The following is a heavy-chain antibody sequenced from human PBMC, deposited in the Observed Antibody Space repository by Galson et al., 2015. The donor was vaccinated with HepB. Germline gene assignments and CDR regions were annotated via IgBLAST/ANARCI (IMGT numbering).Heavy chain of an antibody. J-gene: IGHJ5*02. CDR1: GGTFSSYA. D-gene: IGHD1-26*01. Sequence: SVKVSCKASGGTFSSYAISWVRQAPGQGLEWMGGIIPILGIANYAQKFQGRVTITADKSTSTAYMELSSLRSEDTAVYYCARERAMGDYRSRNWFDPWGQGTLVTVSS. CDR2: IIPILGIA. V-gene: IGHV1-69*10. CDR3: ARERAMGDYRSRNWFDP.